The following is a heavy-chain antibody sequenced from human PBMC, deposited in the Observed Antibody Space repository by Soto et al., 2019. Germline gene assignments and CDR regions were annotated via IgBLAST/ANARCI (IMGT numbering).Heavy chain of an antibody. CDR3: ARATYYYDSGSLSAYGMDG. Sequence: PGGSLRLSCAASGFPFSSYGMHWVRQAPGKGLEWVAVIWYDGSSQYYADSVKGRFTISRDNSKNTLYLQMNSLRAEDTAVYYCARATYYYDSGSLSAYGMDGWGQGITVTVSS. J-gene: IGHJ6*02. CDR2: IWYDGSSQ. D-gene: IGHD3-10*01. CDR1: GFPFSSYG. V-gene: IGHV3-33*01.